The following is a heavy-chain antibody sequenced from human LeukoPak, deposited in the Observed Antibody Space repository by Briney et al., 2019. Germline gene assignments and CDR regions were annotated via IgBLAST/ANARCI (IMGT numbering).Heavy chain of an antibody. V-gene: IGHV1-24*01. CDR3: ATASGYDYDYYYMTS. D-gene: IGHD5-12*01. CDR1: GYTLTELS. CDR2: FDPEDGET. Sequence: GASVKVSCKVSGYTLTELSMHWVRQAPGKGLEWMGGFDPEDGETIYAQKFQGRVTMTEDTSTDTAYMELSSLRSEDTVVYYCATASGYDYDYYYMTSGAKGPRSPSP. J-gene: IGHJ6*03.